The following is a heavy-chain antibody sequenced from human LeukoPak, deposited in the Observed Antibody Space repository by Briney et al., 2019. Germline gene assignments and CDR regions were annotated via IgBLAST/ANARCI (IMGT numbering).Heavy chain of an antibody. CDR3: ATSFLPAAIGYPDY. Sequence: ASAKVSCKVSGYTLTELSMHWMRQAPGKGLEWMGGFDPEDGETIYAQKFQGRVTMTEDTSTDTAYMELSSLRSEDTAVYYCATSFLPAAIGYPDYWGQGTLVTVSS. CDR1: GYTLTELS. D-gene: IGHD2-2*01. CDR2: FDPEDGET. V-gene: IGHV1-24*01. J-gene: IGHJ4*02.